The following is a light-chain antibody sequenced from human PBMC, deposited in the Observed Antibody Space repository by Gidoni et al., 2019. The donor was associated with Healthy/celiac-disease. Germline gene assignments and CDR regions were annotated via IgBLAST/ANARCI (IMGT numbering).Light chain of an antibody. CDR3: QKYNSAPRT. J-gene: IGKJ1*01. V-gene: IGKV1-27*01. CDR2: GAS. Sequence: DIQLTQSPSSLSASVGGRVTITCRASQGISNFLAWYQQKPGKVPKLLIYGASTLQSGVPSRFSGSGSGTDFTLTISSLQPEDVATYYCQKYNSAPRTFGQGTKVEVK. CDR1: QGISNF.